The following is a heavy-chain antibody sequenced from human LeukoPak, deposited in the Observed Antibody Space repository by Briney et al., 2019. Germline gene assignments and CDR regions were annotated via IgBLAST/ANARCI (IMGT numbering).Heavy chain of an antibody. CDR1: GFTFSSYG. V-gene: IGHV3-30*02. J-gene: IGHJ6*03. Sequence: GGXLXXXCAAXGFTFSSYGMXWVRQAPGKGLEXVAFIRYDGSNKYYADSVEGRFTISRDNSKNKVYVQMNSLRAEDTAVYYCAKDQVAAADAYYYYYMDAWGKGTTVTVSS. CDR3: AKDQVAAADAYYYYYMDA. CDR2: IRYDGSNK. D-gene: IGHD6-13*01.